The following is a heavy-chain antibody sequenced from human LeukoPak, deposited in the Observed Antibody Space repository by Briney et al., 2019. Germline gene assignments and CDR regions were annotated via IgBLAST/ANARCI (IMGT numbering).Heavy chain of an antibody. J-gene: IGHJ6*03. D-gene: IGHD3-10*01. CDR2: INPNTGGT. CDR3: AASDGHIKAGYYYYMDV. CDR1: GYTFTGYY. Sequence: GASVKVSCKASGYTFTGYYFHWVRQAPGQGLEWMGWINPNTGGTNYAQRFQGRVTLTWDTSISTAYMELNRLTSDDTAVYYCAASDGHIKAGYYYYMDVWGKGTSATVSS. V-gene: IGHV1-2*02.